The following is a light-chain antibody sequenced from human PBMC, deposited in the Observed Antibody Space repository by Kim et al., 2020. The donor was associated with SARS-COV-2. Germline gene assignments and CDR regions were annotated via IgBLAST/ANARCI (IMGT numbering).Light chain of an antibody. CDR3: GTWDNSLSTVV. J-gene: IGLJ2*01. CDR1: SSNIGNNY. Sequence: QSVLTQPPSVSAAPGQKVTISCSGSSSNIGNNYVSWYQQPPGTAPKLLIYDNNKRPSGIPDRFSGSESGTSATLAITGLQAGDEADYYCGTWDNSLSTVVFGGGTKVTVL. CDR2: DNN. V-gene: IGLV1-51*01.